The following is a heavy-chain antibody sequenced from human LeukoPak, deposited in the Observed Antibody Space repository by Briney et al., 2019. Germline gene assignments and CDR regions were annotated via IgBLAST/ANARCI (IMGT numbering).Heavy chain of an antibody. CDR3: ARVPTVTAEDWFDP. J-gene: IGHJ5*02. V-gene: IGHV1-2*02. CDR1: GYTFTGYY. CDR2: INPNSGGT. Sequence: ASVKVSCKASGYTFTGYYLHWVRQAPGQGLEWMGWINPNSGGTNYAQKFQGRVTMTRDTSVSTAYTELSRLTSDDTAMYYCARVPTVTAEDWFDPWGQGTLVTVSS. D-gene: IGHD2-21*02.